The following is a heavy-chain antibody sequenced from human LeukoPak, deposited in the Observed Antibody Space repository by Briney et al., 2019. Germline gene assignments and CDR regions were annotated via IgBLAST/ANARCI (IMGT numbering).Heavy chain of an antibody. D-gene: IGHD3-16*01. CDR3: ARASFWESPINWFAP. Sequence: GASVKVSCKASGYTFTGYYMHWVRQATGQGLEWVGWINPKNGGSNYAQKFQGRVTMTRDRSISTAYMELSRLTSDDTAVYYCARASFWESPINWFAPWGQGTLVTVSS. CDR2: INPKNGGS. J-gene: IGHJ5*02. CDR1: GYTFTGYY. V-gene: IGHV1-2*02.